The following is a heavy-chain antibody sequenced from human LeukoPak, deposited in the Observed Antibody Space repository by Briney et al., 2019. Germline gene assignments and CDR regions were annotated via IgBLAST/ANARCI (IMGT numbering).Heavy chain of an antibody. Sequence: PSETLSLICAVYGGSFSGYYWSWIRQPPGKGLEWSGGINHSGSHNYNPSLKSRVTISVDTSKNQCSLRLSSVTAADTAVYYCARLRGATVAHNWFDPWGQGTLVTVSS. CDR3: ARLRGATVAHNWFDP. CDR1: GGSFSGYY. CDR2: INHSGSH. V-gene: IGHV4-34*01. D-gene: IGHD6-19*01. J-gene: IGHJ5*02.